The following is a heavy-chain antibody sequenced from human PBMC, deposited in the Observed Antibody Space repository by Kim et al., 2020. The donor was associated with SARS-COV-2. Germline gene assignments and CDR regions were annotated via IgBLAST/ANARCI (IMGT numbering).Heavy chain of an antibody. V-gene: IGHV3-23*01. D-gene: IGHD3-10*01. CDR3: AKDLRVRGVHYPFDY. Sequence: DSVKGRFTISRDNSKNTLYLQMNSLRAEDTAVYYCAKDLRVRGVHYPFDYWGQGTLVTVSS. J-gene: IGHJ4*02.